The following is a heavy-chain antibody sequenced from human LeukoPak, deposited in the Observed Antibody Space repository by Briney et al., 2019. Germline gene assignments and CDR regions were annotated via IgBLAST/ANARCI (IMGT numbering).Heavy chain of an antibody. CDR2: ISSSSSYI. D-gene: IGHD4-17*01. Sequence: GGSLRLSCAASGSTFSNAWMSWVRQAPGKGLEWVSSISSSSSYIYYADSVKGRFTISRDNAKNSLYLQMNSLRAEDTAVYYCARDLVKAMTTVTLNWFDPWGQGTLVTVSS. V-gene: IGHV3-21*01. CDR1: GSTFSNAW. J-gene: IGHJ5*02. CDR3: ARDLVKAMTTVTLNWFDP.